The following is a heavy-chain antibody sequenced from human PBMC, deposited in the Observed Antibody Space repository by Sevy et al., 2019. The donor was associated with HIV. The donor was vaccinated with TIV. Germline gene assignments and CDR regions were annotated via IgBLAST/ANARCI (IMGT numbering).Heavy chain of an antibody. CDR1: GFTFSSYD. D-gene: IGHD6-13*01. V-gene: IGHV3-13*01. CDR2: IGTAGDT. Sequence: GGSLRLSCAASGFTFSSYDMHWVRQATGKGLEWVSAIGTAGDTYYPGSVKGRFTISRENARNSLYLQMNSRRAGDTAVYYCARGVGGRTAAGPDGMDVWGQGTTVTVSS. J-gene: IGHJ6*02. CDR3: ARGVGGRTAAGPDGMDV.